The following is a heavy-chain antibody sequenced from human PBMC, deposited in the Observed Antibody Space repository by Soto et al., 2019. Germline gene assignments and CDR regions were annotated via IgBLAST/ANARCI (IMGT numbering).Heavy chain of an antibody. D-gene: IGHD2-8*01. CDR1: GGSVSSVGYY. V-gene: IGHV4-31*03. CDR2: ITYSGNT. CDR3: VRGGSCTNGVCSVFDY. J-gene: IGHJ4*02. Sequence: NPSETLSLTCTVSGGSVSSVGYYWSWIRQHPGKGLEWIGYITYSGNTYYNPSLESRVTMSADTSKSQFSLKLSSVTAADTAVYFCVRGGSCTNGVCSVFDYWGQGTLVTVSS.